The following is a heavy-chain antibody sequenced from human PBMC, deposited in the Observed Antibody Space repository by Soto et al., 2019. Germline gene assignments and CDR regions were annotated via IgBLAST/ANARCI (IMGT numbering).Heavy chain of an antibody. V-gene: IGHV4-38-2*02. D-gene: IGHD6-19*01. CDR1: SFSINSRYY. CDR3: ASNTSGRYFDY. Sequence: PSETLSLTCSVSSFSINSRYYWGWIRQPPGKGLEWIASIYNSVSTHYNPSLKSRATISVDTSHKQFSLRLSSVTAADTAIYYCASNTSGRYFDYWGPGTLVTVS. J-gene: IGHJ4*02. CDR2: IYNSVST.